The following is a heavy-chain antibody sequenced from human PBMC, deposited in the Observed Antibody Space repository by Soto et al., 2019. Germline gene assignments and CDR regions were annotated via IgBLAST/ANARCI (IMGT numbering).Heavy chain of an antibody. CDR2: IYHSGPI. D-gene: IGHD3-22*01. CDR1: GASMSGYY. CDR3: ARLWXYNKSGYNASWGYAMDV. Sequence: SETLSLTCTVSGASMSGYYWSWIRQSPGKALEWIGNIYHSGPINDNPSLKSRVTISMDTSKSQFYLKVTSVTAADTAMYYCARLWXYNKSGYNASWGYAMDVWGHGTTVTVSS. J-gene: IGHJ6*02. V-gene: IGHV4-59*01.